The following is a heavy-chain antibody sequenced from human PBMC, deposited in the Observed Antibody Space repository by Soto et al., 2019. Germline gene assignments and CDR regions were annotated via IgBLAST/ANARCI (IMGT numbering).Heavy chain of an antibody. CDR1: GYNFTSYG. J-gene: IGHJ4*01. D-gene: IGHD5-18*01. Sequence: GASVKVSCKASGYNFTSYGISWVRQAPGQGLEWMGWISGYNGNTNYAQKLQGRVTMNTETSTSTAYMELRSLRSDDTAVYYCARWGRQDTARVRLESIDYWG. V-gene: IGHV1-18*01. CDR3: ARWGRQDTARVRLESIDY. CDR2: ISGYNGNT.